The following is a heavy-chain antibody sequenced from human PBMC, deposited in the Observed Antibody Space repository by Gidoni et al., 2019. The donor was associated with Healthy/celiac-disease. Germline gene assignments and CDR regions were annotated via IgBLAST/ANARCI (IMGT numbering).Heavy chain of an antibody. CDR3: ARDASYYDFWIGYYPGGGNYYYGIDV. CDR2: ISAYNGNT. D-gene: IGHD3-3*01. Sequence: QVQLVQSGAEVKKPGASVKVSCKASGYTFTSYGISWVRQAPGQGLEWMGWISAYNGNTNYAQKLQGRVTMTTDPSTSTADMELRSLRSDDTSVYYCARDASYYDFWIGYYPGGGNYYYGIDVWGQGTTVTVSS. V-gene: IGHV1-18*01. CDR1: GYTFTSYG. J-gene: IGHJ6*02.